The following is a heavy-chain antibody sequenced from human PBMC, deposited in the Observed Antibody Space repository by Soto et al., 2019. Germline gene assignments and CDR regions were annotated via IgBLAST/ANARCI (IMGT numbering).Heavy chain of an antibody. CDR1: GGTFSSYT. Sequence: QVQLVQSGAEVKKPGSSVKVSCKASGGTFSSYTISWVRQAPGQGLEWMGRIIPILGIANYAQKFQGRVTXXADKSTSTAYMGLSSLRAEDTAVYYCASGGDYFDYWGQGTLVTVSS. D-gene: IGHD3-16*01. CDR3: ASGGDYFDY. V-gene: IGHV1-69*02. J-gene: IGHJ4*02. CDR2: IIPILGIA.